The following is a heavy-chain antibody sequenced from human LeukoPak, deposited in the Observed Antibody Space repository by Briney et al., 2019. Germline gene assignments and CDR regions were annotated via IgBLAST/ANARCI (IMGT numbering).Heavy chain of an antibody. Sequence: SQTPSLTCTVSGGSISSGSYYWSWIRQPAGKGLEWIGRIYTSGSTNYNPSLKSRVTISVDTSKNQFSLKLSSVTAADTAVYYCASVYYDFWSGYYGYWGQGTLVTVSS. CDR2: IYTSGST. CDR3: ASVYYDFWSGYYGY. V-gene: IGHV4-61*02. D-gene: IGHD3-3*01. CDR1: GGSISSGSYY. J-gene: IGHJ4*02.